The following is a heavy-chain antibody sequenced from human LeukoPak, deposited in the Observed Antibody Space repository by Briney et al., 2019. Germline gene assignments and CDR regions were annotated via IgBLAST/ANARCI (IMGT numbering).Heavy chain of an antibody. D-gene: IGHD2-2*01. V-gene: IGHV3-30-3*01. Sequence: GGSLRLSCAASGFTFSSYAMHWVRQAPGKGLEWVAVISYDGSNKYYADSVKGRFTISRDNSKNTLYLQMNSLRAEDTAVYYCARVRSPQYCSSTSCPYPLVGAFDIWGQGTMVTVSS. CDR2: ISYDGSNK. CDR1: GFTFSSYA. CDR3: ARVRSPQYCSSTSCPYPLVGAFDI. J-gene: IGHJ3*02.